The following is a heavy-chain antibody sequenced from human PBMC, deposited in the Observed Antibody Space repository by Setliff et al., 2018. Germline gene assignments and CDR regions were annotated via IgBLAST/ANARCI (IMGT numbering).Heavy chain of an antibody. V-gene: IGHV3-7*01. Sequence: GGSLRLSCVVSGFSFSRHWMSWVRQAPGRGLEWVADIKQDGSAKYYLDSVKGRFTISRDNAKRSLYLQMNGLRADDTGVYYCVRDDADNYDAFDNWGQGTLVTVSS. J-gene: IGHJ3*02. CDR3: VRDDADNYDAFDN. CDR2: IKQDGSAK. D-gene: IGHD3-22*01. CDR1: GFSFSRHW.